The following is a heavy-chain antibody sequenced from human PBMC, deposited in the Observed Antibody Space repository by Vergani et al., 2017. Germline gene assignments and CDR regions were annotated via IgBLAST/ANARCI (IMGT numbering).Heavy chain of an antibody. Sequence: EVRLVESGGGLVQPGRSLRLSCTGSGFTFGDYAVSWIRQAPGKGLEWMGRIDPSDSYTNYSPSFQGHVTISADKSISTAYLQWSSLKASDTAMYYCARHGPDLGDYDYWGQGTLVTVSS. CDR2: IDPSDSYT. CDR3: ARHGPDLGDYDY. CDR1: GFTFGDYA. V-gene: IGHV5-10-1*01. J-gene: IGHJ4*02. D-gene: IGHD4-17*01.